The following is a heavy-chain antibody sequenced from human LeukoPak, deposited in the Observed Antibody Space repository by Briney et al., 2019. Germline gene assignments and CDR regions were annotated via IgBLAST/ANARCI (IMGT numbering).Heavy chain of an antibody. V-gene: IGHV3-11*01. J-gene: IGHJ4*02. CDR1: GFTFSNYY. Sequence: GRSLRLSCAASGFTFSNYYMSWIRQAPGKGLEWVSYISSSGSNIYYADSVKGRFTISRDNAKNSLYLQMNSLRAEDTAVYYSASGYSYGRDYWGQGTLVTVST. CDR2: ISSSGSNI. D-gene: IGHD5-18*01. CDR3: ASGYSYGRDY.